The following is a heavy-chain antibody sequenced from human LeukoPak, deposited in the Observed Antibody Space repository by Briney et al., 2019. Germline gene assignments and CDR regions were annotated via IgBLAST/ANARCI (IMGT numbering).Heavy chain of an antibody. CDR1: GGSISSSSYY. D-gene: IGHD6-13*01. CDR3: ARQTSSWYPSWFDP. Sequence: SETLSLTCTVSGGSISSSSYYWGWIRQPPGKGLEWIGSIYYSGSTYYTPSLKSRVTISVDTSKNQFSLKLSSVTAADTAVYYCARQTSSWYPSWFDPWGQGTLVTVSS. CDR2: IYYSGST. V-gene: IGHV4-39*01. J-gene: IGHJ5*02.